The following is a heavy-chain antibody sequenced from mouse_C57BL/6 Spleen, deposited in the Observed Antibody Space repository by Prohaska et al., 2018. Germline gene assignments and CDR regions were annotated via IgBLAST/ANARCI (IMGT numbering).Heavy chain of an antibody. CDR1: GFTFSDYG. V-gene: IGHV5-17*01. Sequence: EVQLVESGGGLVKPGGSLKLSCAASGFTFSDYGMHWVRQAPEKGLDWVAYISSGSSTIYYADTVNGRFTISRDNAKNTLFLQMTSLRSEDTAMYYCARQDYYGSSYYAMDYWGQGTSVTVSS. D-gene: IGHD1-1*01. CDR3: ARQDYYGSSYYAMDY. J-gene: IGHJ4*01. CDR2: ISSGSSTI.